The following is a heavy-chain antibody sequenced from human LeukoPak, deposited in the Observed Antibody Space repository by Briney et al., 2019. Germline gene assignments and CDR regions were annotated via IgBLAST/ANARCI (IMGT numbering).Heavy chain of an antibody. V-gene: IGHV3-23*01. CDR1: GFTFGSYA. D-gene: IGHD6-19*01. J-gene: IGHJ4*02. CDR3: AKRRVYSSGFDY. Sequence: PGGSLRLSCAASGFTFGSYAMSWVRQAPGKGLEWVSAISGSGGSTYYADSVKGRFTISRDNSKNTLYLQMNSLRAEDTAVYYCAKRRVYSSGFDYWGQGTLVTVSS. CDR2: ISGSGGST.